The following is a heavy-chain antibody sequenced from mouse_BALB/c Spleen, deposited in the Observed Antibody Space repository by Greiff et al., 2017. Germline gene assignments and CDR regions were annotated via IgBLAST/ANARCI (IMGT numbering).Heavy chain of an antibody. D-gene: IGHD1-1*01. Sequence: EVQLQQSGAELVRSGASVKLSCTASRFNIKDYYMHWVKQRPEQGLEWIGWIDPENGDTEYAPKFQGKATMTADTSSNTAYLQLSSLTSEDTAVYYCSTTVVATDYAMDYWGQGTSVTVSS. CDR1: RFNIKDYY. CDR2: IDPENGDT. CDR3: STTVVATDYAMDY. V-gene: IGHV14-4*02. J-gene: IGHJ4*01.